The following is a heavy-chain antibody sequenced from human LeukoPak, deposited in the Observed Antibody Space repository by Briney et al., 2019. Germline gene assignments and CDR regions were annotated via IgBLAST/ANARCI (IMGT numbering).Heavy chain of an antibody. D-gene: IGHD1-1*01. J-gene: IGHJ6*02. CDR3: ARGYDHKLKYYYYGMDV. CDR2: INHSGST. CDR1: GGSISSYY. V-gene: IGHV4-34*01. Sequence: SETLSLTCTVSGGSISSYYWSWIRQSAGKGLEWIGEINHSGSTNYNPSLKSRVTISVDTSKNQFSLKLSSVTAADTAVYYCARGYDHKLKYYYYGMDVWGQGTTVTVSS.